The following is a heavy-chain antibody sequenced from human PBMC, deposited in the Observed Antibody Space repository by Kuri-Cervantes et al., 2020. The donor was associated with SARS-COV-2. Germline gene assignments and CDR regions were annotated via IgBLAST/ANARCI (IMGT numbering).Heavy chain of an antibody. CDR2: IKQDGSEK. V-gene: IGHV3-7*01. Sequence: GEALEISCAAYGFTFSSYWMSWVRQAPGKGLEWVANIKQDGSEKYYVDSVKGRFTISRDNAKNSLYLQMNSLRDEDTAVYYCARDIGGYFDYWGQGTLVTVSS. D-gene: IGHD1-26*01. CDR3: ARDIGGYFDY. J-gene: IGHJ4*02. CDR1: GFTFSSYW.